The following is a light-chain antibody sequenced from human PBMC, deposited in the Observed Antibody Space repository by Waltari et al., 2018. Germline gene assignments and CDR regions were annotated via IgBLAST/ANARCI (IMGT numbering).Light chain of an antibody. V-gene: IGKV3-15*01. CDR2: GAS. CDR3: QQYNNWPPIT. CDR1: QSVSSN. Sequence: EIVMTQSPATLSVSPGERATLSCRASQSVSSNLARYQQKPGQAPRLLIYGASTRAPGIPARFSGSGSGTEFTLIISSLQSEDFAVYYCQQYNNWPPITFGQGTRLEIK. J-gene: IGKJ5*01.